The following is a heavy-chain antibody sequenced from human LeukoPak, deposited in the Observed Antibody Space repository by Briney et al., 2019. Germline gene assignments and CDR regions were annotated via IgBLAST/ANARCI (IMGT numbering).Heavy chain of an antibody. CDR1: GFTFSTYW. CDR2: IKGDGSTT. CDR3: ARTTTFAPHFDY. J-gene: IGHJ4*02. Sequence: PGGSLRLSCAGSGFTFSTYWMHWVRQAPGKGLVWVSRIKGDGSTTTYADSVKGRFTISRDNSKNTLYLQMNSLRAEDTAVYYCARTTTFAPHFDYWGQGTLVTVSS. V-gene: IGHV3-74*01. D-gene: IGHD1-1*01.